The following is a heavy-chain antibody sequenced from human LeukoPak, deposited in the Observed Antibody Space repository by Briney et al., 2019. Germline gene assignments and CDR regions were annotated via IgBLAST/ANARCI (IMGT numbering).Heavy chain of an antibody. CDR1: GFTFSSYA. J-gene: IGHJ5*02. Sequence: PGGSLRLSCAASGFTFSSYAMTWVRQAPGKGLEWVSTISASGGSTYYADSVKGRFTISRDNSKNTLYLQMNSLRAEDTAIYYCAKALTSSASCPRCGFDPWGQGTLVTISS. D-gene: IGHD2-2*01. V-gene: IGHV3-23*01. CDR3: AKALTSSASCPRCGFDP. CDR2: ISASGGST.